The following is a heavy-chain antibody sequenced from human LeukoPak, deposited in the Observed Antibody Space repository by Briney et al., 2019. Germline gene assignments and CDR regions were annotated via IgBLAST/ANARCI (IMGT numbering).Heavy chain of an antibody. CDR3: ARGYDSSGYYPALWYFDY. V-gene: IGHV3-7*03. Sequence: PGGSLRLSCAASGFTFSSYWVSWVRQAPGKGLEWVANIKQDGSEKYYVDSVKGRFTISRDNAKNSLYLQVNSLRAEDTAVYYCARGYDSSGYYPALWYFDYWGQGTLVTVSS. CDR1: GFTFSSYW. CDR2: IKQDGSEK. J-gene: IGHJ4*02. D-gene: IGHD3-22*01.